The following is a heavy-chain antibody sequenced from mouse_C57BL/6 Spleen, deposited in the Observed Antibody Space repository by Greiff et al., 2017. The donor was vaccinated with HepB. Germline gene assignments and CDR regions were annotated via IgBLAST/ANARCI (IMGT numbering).Heavy chain of an antibody. CDR2: IYPRDGST. CDR3: ARVITTVRGYFDV. D-gene: IGHD1-1*01. CDR1: GYTFTSYD. J-gene: IGHJ1*03. V-gene: IGHV1-85*01. Sequence: QVHVKQSGPELVKPGASVKLSCKASGYTFTSYDINWVKQRPGQGLEWIGWIYPRDGSTKYNEKFKGKATLTVDTSSSTAYMELHSLTSEDSAVYFCARVITTVRGYFDVWGTGTTVTVSS.